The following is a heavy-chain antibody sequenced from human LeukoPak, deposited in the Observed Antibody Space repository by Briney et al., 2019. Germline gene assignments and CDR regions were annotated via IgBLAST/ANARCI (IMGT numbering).Heavy chain of an antibody. CDR3: ARGRLKLYDY. V-gene: IGHV4-38-2*02. CDR1: GTSISSYY. Sequence: PSETLSLTCTVSGTSISSYYWSWIRQPPGKGLEWIGSIYHSGSTYYNPSLKSRVTISVDTSKNQFSLKLSSVTAADTAVYYCARGRLKLYDYWGQGTLVTVSS. CDR2: IYHSGST. J-gene: IGHJ4*02.